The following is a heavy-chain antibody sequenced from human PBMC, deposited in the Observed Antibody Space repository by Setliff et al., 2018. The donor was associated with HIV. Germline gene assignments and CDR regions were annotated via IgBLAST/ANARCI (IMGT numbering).Heavy chain of an antibody. D-gene: IGHD3-10*02. V-gene: IGHV3-23*01. CDR2: IRGSGSGDTT. CDR3: ARENYYVTEY. Sequence: GSLRLSCAASGFIFSSYAMTWVRQAPGKGLEWVSTIRGSGSGDTTHYADFVKGRFTISRDNSKNTVYLQMNSLTAEDTAVYYCARENYYVTEYWGQGT. CDR1: GFIFSSYA. J-gene: IGHJ4*02.